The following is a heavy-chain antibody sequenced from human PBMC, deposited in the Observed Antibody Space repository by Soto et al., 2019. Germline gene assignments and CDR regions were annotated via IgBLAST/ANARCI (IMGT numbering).Heavy chain of an antibody. D-gene: IGHD3-10*01. CDR1: GSTFTSYD. J-gene: IGHJ5*02. CDR2: INPSGGST. CDR3: ARRRSPGGFDP. V-gene: IGHV1-46*01. Sequence: GVPVEVSCRASGSTFTSYDMHRVRQAPGQGLEWMGIINPSGGSTSYAQKFQGRVTMTRDTSTSTVYMELSSLRSEDPAVYYCARRRSPGGFDPWGQGTLVTVSS.